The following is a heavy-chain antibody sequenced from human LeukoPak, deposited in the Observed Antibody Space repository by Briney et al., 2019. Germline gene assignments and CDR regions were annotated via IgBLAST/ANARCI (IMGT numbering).Heavy chain of an antibody. Sequence: KPSETLSLTCAVYGGSFSGFYWSWIRQPPGKGLEWIGEINHSGSTNYNPSLKSRVTISVDTSKNQFSLKLSSVTAADTAVYYCARRRRMIAVADFDYWGQGTLVTVSS. CDR2: INHSGST. CDR1: GGSFSGFY. D-gene: IGHD6-19*01. CDR3: ARRRRMIAVADFDY. J-gene: IGHJ4*02. V-gene: IGHV4-34*01.